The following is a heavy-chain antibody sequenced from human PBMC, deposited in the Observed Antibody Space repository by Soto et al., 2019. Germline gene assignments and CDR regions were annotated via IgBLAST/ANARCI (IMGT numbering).Heavy chain of an antibody. D-gene: IGHD2-21*02. J-gene: IGHJ6*02. CDR2: IKEDGDEK. CDR3: ARVGVDCGGDCYQYYYYGMDV. Sequence: PGGSLRLSCAASGFTFSRYSMSWDRQAPGKGLEWVANIKEDGDEKHYVDSLKGRFTISRDNAKNSLYLQMNSLRADDTAVYYCARVGVDCGGDCYQYYYYGMDVWGQGTTVTVSS. CDR1: GFTFSRYS. V-gene: IGHV3-7*01.